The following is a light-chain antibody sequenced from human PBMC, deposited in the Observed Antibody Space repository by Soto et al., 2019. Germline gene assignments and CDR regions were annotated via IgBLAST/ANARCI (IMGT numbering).Light chain of an antibody. Sequence: EIVLTQSPFTRALSPGERATLSCRASQSVSSSYLAWYQQKPGQAPRLLIYGASSRATGFPASFSGSGAGTEFNLTISSLQSEDFGAYYCQQYNNWPRATFGGGTKVDIK. V-gene: IGKV3-15*01. CDR1: QSVSSSY. CDR3: QQYNNWPRAT. J-gene: IGKJ4*01. CDR2: GAS.